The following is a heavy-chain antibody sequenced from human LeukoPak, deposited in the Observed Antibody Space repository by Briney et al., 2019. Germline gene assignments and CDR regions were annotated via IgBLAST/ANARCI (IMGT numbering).Heavy chain of an antibody. Sequence: GGSLRLSCAASGFTVSSNYMSWVRQAPGKGLEWVSVIYSGGNTYYADSVKGRFTISRDNAKNSLYLQMNSLRAEDMAVYYCARGRFGSCWGQGTLVTVSS. V-gene: IGHV3-53*01. CDR2: IYSGGNT. J-gene: IGHJ1*01. CDR3: ARGRFGSC. D-gene: IGHD6-13*01. CDR1: GFTVSSNY.